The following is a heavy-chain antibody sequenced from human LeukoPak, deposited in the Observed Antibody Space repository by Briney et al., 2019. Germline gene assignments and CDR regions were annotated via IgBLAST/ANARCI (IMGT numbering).Heavy chain of an antibody. Sequence: GASVKVSCKASGYTFTSYGISWVRQAPGQGLEWMGIINPSGGSTSYAQKFQGRVTMTRDTSTSTVYMELSSLRSEDTAVYYCARGPVGYCTNDVCYEIAYWGQGTLVTVSS. CDR3: ARGPVGYCTNDVCYEIAY. J-gene: IGHJ4*02. V-gene: IGHV1-46*01. D-gene: IGHD2-8*01. CDR2: INPSGGST. CDR1: GYTFTSYG.